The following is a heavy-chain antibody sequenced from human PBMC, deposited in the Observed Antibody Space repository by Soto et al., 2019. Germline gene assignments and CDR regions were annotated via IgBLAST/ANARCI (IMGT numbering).Heavy chain of an antibody. CDR2: VSGSGIST. J-gene: IGHJ4*02. CDR1: GFTFSDYV. V-gene: IGHV3-23*01. Sequence: GGSLRLSCTASGFTFSDYVMSWVRQAPGRGLEWVSAVSGSGISTFYADSVKGRFTISRDNSKNTLYLQMNSLRAEDTAVFYCAKHLSNGSPDYWGQGTLVTVSS. D-gene: IGHD2-15*01. CDR3: AKHLSNGSPDY.